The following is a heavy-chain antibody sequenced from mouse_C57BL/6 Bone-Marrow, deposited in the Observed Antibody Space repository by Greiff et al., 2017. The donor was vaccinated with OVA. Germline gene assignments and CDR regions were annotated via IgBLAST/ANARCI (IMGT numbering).Heavy chain of an antibody. Sequence: QVHVKQPGAELVKPGASVKLSCKASGYTFTSYWMHWVKQRPGRGLEWIGRIDPNSGGTKYNEKFKSKATLTVDKPSSTAYMQLSSLTSEDSAVYYCAVYGSSPYYAMDYWGQGTSVTVSS. J-gene: IGHJ4*01. D-gene: IGHD1-1*01. CDR1: GYTFTSYW. CDR2: IDPNSGGT. V-gene: IGHV1-72*01. CDR3: AVYGSSPYYAMDY.